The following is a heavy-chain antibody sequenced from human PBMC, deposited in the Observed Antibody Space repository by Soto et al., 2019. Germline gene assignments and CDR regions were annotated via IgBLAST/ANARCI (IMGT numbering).Heavy chain of an antibody. CDR3: ARTPGRIVVVPAAMKYYYYYMDV. V-gene: IGHV2-70*11. Sequence: GSGPTLVNPTQTLTLTCTFSGFSLSTSGMCVSWIRQPPGKALEWLARIDWDDDKYYSTSLKTRLTISKDTSKNQVVLTMTNMDPVDTATYYCARTPGRIVVVPAAMKYYYYYMDVWGKGTTVTVSS. J-gene: IGHJ6*03. D-gene: IGHD2-2*01. CDR1: GFSLSTSGMC. CDR2: IDWDDDK.